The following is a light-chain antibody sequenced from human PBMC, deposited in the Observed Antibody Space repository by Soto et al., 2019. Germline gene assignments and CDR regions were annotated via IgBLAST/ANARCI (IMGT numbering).Light chain of an antibody. Sequence: QSVLTQPTSVSEAPRQRVTISCSGSSSNIGNNAVNWYQQLPGKAPKHLIYYDDLLPSGVSDRFSGSKSGTSASLAISGLQSEDEADYYCAAWDDSLNGLVFGTGTQLTVL. CDR3: AAWDDSLNGLV. V-gene: IGLV1-36*01. CDR2: YDD. J-gene: IGLJ7*01. CDR1: SSNIGNNA.